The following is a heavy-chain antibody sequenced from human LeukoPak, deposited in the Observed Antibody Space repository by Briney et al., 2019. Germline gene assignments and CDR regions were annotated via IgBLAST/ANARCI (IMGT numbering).Heavy chain of an antibody. D-gene: IGHD4/OR15-4a*01. CDR2: IGYRGGSI. CDR3: AKLVDYCEGRTCFTTYYYTDI. V-gene: IGHV3-23*01. CDR1: GFSFSYYA. J-gene: IGHJ6*03. Sequence: PGGSLRLSCAASGFSFSYYAMSWVRQAPGKGLEWVSIIGYRGGSIYYGNSVKGRFTISRDNSETTLSLQMNGLRPEDTAVYYCAKLVDYCEGRTCFTTYYYTDIWGKGTTVTVSS.